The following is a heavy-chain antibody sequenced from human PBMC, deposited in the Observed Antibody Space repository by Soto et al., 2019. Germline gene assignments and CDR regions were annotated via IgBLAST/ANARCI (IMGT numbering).Heavy chain of an antibody. CDR2: INHSGST. CDR1: GGSFSDYY. CDR3: ARGGTGHMDV. J-gene: IGHJ6*03. Sequence: SETLSLTCAVYGGSFSDYYWSWIRQPPGKGLEWIGEINHSGSTNYNPSLKSRVTISVDTSNNQFSLKLNSVTAADTGVYYCARGGTGHMDVWVKGTTVTVSS. V-gene: IGHV4-34*01.